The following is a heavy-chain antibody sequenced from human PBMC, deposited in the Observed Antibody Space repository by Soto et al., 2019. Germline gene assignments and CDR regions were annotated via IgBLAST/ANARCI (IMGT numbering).Heavy chain of an antibody. CDR2: ISSGSGTI. V-gene: IGHV3-48*01. D-gene: IGHD2-21*01. Sequence: SLRLSCAASGFTFSSYSMNWVRQAPGKGLEWVSYISSGSGTIYYADSVQGRFTISRDNAKNSLYLQMNGLRAEDTAVYYCARDGQMGVFHYWGQGTLVTVSS. J-gene: IGHJ4*02. CDR1: GFTFSSYS. CDR3: ARDGQMGVFHY.